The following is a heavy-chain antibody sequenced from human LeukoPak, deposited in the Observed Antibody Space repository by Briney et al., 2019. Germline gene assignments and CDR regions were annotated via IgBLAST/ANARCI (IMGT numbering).Heavy chain of an antibody. Sequence: PSETLSLTCTVSGDSISGFYWSWIRQPPGKGLEWIGYIYYSGSTNYNPSPKSRVTISVDTSKNQFSLKLTSVTAADTAVYYCAREVVAAAGTVDYWGQGTLVTVSS. V-gene: IGHV4-59*01. J-gene: IGHJ4*02. CDR1: GDSISGFY. CDR3: AREVVAAAGTVDY. D-gene: IGHD6-13*01. CDR2: IYYSGST.